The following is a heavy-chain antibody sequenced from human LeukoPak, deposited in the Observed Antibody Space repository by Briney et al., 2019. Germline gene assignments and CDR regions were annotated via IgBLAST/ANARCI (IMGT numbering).Heavy chain of an antibody. CDR3: ARDVVEAAAGTVFDY. V-gene: IGHV3-21*01. CDR2: ISSSSSYI. CDR1: GFTLSSYS. D-gene: IGHD6-13*01. Sequence: PGGSLRLSCAASGFTLSSYSMNWVRQAPGKGLEWASSISSSSSYIYYADSVKGRFTISRDNAKNSLYLQMNSLRAEDTAVYYCARDVVEAAAGTVFDYWGQGTLVTVSS. J-gene: IGHJ4*02.